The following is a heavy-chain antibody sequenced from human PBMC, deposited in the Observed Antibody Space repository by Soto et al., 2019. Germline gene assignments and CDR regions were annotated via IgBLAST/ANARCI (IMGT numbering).Heavy chain of an antibody. D-gene: IGHD1-26*01. CDR2: VYSSCPSS. Sequence: SQTLRHRRTVSEGTLKPYYRNWLRLPAGKGLEWVGYVYSSCPSSTSNPSLKIPVPIAADTSNNQFSLKLTSVIAADTAVYFRARGSRNSETFPFDHWGQGILVTVS. V-gene: IGHV4-59*01. CDR1: EGTLKPYY. CDR3: ARGSRNSETFPFDH. J-gene: IGHJ4*02.